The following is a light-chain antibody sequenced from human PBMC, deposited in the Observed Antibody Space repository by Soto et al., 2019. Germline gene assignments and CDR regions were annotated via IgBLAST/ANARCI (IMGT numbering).Light chain of an antibody. J-gene: IGKJ3*01. CDR2: AAS. CDR3: HHYDSSPPFP. V-gene: IGKV3-20*01. Sequence: EIVLTQSPGTLSLSPGERAILSCRASQTINNRYLAWYQQVPGRAPRLLIHAASSRAAGIRDRFSGSGSGTDFSLTINRLEPEDFGMYYCHHYDSSPPFPFGPGTTVDL. CDR1: QTINNRY.